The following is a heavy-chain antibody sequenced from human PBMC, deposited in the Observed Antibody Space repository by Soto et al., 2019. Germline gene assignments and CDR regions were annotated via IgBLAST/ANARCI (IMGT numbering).Heavy chain of an antibody. CDR1: GGSISSYNW. Sequence: QVQLQESGPGLVKPSGTLSLTCAVSGGSISSYNWWTWVRQPPGKGLEWIGEIYHSGSTNYNPSLKRRVTSSLDKSKNQFARQLSSVTAADTAVYYCARLRLAHGDEDSWGQGTLVTVSS. J-gene: IGHJ4*02. CDR3: ARLRLAHGDEDS. V-gene: IGHV4-4*02. D-gene: IGHD4-17*01. CDR2: IYHSGST.